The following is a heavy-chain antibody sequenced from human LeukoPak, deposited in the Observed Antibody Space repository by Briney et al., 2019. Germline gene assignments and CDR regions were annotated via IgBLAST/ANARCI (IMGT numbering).Heavy chain of an antibody. CDR2: ITWGNGEI. D-gene: IGHD6-19*01. Sequence: GRSLRLSCAASGLTFDVYAVHWVRQAPGKGLEWVSGITWGNGEIAYADSVKGRFTISRDNAKMYLQMNSLRTEDTAVYYCAKSLRNGSGWASDYWGQGTLVTVSS. J-gene: IGHJ4*02. V-gene: IGHV3-9*01. CDR3: AKSLRNGSGWASDY. CDR1: GLTFDVYA.